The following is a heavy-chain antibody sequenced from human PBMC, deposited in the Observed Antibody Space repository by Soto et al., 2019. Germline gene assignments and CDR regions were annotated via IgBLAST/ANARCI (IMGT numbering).Heavy chain of an antibody. V-gene: IGHV4-59*01. CDR2: IYYSGST. Sequence: QVQLQESGPGLVKPSETLSLTCTVSGGSISSYYWSWIRQPPGKGLEWMGYIYYSGSTNYNPSLKSRVTIAVDTSKNQFSLKLSSVTAADTAVYYCARDLGGDSSGYYYVAYWGQGTLVTVSS. CDR1: GGSISSYY. J-gene: IGHJ4*02. CDR3: ARDLGGDSSGYYYVAY. D-gene: IGHD3-22*01.